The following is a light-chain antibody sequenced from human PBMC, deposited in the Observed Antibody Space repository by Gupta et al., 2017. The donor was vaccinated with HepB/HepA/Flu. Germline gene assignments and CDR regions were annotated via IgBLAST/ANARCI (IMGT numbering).Light chain of an antibody. J-gene: IGKJ1*01. CDR2: AAS. V-gene: IGKV1-39*01. CDR1: ESIRSY. Sequence: DIKMTQSPSSLSASVGDRVTITCRASESIRSYLNWYQQKPGKAPNLLIYAASSLQSGVPSRFSGSESGTDFTLTISSLQPEDFATYYCQQSYSTPSTFGQGTKVEIK. CDR3: QQSYSTPST.